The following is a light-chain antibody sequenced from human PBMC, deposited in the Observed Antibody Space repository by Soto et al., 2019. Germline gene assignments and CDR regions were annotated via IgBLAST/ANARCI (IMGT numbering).Light chain of an antibody. CDR2: SNN. CDR3: AAWDDSLSGPV. Sequence: QPVLTQPPSASGTPGHRVTISCSGSSSNIGSNYVYWYQQLPGTAPKLLIYSNNQRPSGVPDRFSGSKSGTSASLAISGLRSEDEADSYCAAWDDSLSGPVFGGGTKLTVL. J-gene: IGLJ2*01. CDR1: SSNIGSNY. V-gene: IGLV1-47*02.